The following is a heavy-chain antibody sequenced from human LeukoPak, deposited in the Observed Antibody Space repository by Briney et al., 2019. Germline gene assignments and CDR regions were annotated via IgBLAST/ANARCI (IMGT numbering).Heavy chain of an antibody. V-gene: IGHV4-61*05. CDR3: ARLLDYGGNSVAFDI. CDR1: GGSISSSRHY. D-gene: IGHD4-23*01. CDR2: IYDRGST. J-gene: IGHJ3*02. Sequence: SETLSLTCTVSGGSISSSRHYWSWIRQPPGKGLEWIGNIYDRGSTKYNPSLKSRVTISVDTSKNQFSLKLSSVTAADTAVYYCARLLDYGGNSVAFDIWGQGTMVTVSS.